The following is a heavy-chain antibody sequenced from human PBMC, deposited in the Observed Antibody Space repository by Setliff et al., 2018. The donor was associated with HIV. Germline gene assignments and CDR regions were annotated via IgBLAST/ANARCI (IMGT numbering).Heavy chain of an antibody. CDR3: ARALYTNLAHFDY. CDR1: GYTLTEVS. J-gene: IGHJ4*02. V-gene: IGHV1-46*01. CDR2: INPSGGST. Sequence: ASVKVSCKVSGYTLTEVSIHWVRQAPGQGLEWMAIINPSGGSTSYAQKFQGRVTMTSDTSTSTVYMELSSLRSEDTAVYYCARALYTNLAHFDYLGQGTLVTVSS. D-gene: IGHD4-4*01.